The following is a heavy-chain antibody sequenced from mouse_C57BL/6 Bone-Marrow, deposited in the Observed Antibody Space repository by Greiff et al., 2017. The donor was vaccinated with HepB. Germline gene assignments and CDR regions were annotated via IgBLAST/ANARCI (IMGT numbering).Heavy chain of an antibody. J-gene: IGHJ3*01. CDR3: ATYGYDVGSWFAY. CDR1: GYTFTEYT. D-gene: IGHD2-2*01. V-gene: IGHV1-62-2*01. Sequence: VQLQQSGAELVKPGASVKLSCKASGYTFTEYTIHWVKQRSGQGLEWIGWFYPGSGSIKYNEKFKGKATLTADKSSSTAYMQLNSLTSEDSAVYFCATYGYDVGSWFAYWGQGTLVTVSA. CDR2: FYPGSGSI.